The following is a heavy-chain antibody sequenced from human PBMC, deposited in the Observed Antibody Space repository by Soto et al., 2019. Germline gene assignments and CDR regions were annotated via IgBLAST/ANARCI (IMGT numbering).Heavy chain of an antibody. CDR1: GYTLTELS. D-gene: IGHD6-19*01. Sequence: ASVKVSCKVSGYTLTELSMHWVRQAPGKGLEWMGGFDPEDGETIYAQKFQGRVTMTEDTSTDTAYMELSSLRSDDTAVYYCASSTKQWPLMSFDIWGQGTMVT. V-gene: IGHV1-24*01. CDR2: FDPEDGET. J-gene: IGHJ3*02. CDR3: ASSTKQWPLMSFDI.